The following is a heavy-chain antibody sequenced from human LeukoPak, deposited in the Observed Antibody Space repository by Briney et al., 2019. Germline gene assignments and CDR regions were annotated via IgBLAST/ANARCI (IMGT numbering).Heavy chain of an antibody. J-gene: IGHJ4*02. Sequence: GGSLRLSCAASGFTVSTNYMSWVRQAPGKGLEWVSLIYSSGLTYYADSVKGRFTISRDNSKNTLYLQMNSLRAEDTAVYYCARAQYSGRYWGDFDNWGQGTLVTVSS. CDR3: ARAQYSGRYWGDFDN. V-gene: IGHV3-53*01. CDR1: GFTVSTNY. D-gene: IGHD1-26*01. CDR2: IYSSGLT.